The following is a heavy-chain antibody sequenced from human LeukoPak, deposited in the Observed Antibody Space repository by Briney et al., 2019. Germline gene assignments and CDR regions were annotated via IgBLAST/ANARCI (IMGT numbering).Heavy chain of an antibody. J-gene: IGHJ4*02. CDR2: IKQDGSEK. V-gene: IGHV3-7*01. Sequence: QTGGSLRLSCAASGFTFSSYWMSWVRQAPGKGLEWVANIKQDGSEKYYVDSVKGRSTISRDNAKNSLYLQMNSLRAEDTAVYYCARDRWYGSGSYDYWGQGTLVTVSS. CDR3: ARDRWYGSGSYDY. CDR1: GFTFSSYW. D-gene: IGHD3-10*01.